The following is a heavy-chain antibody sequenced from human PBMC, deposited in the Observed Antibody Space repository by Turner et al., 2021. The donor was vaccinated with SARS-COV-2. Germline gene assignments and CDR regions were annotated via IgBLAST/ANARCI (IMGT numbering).Heavy chain of an antibody. Sequence: QLQLQESGPGLVKPSETLSLTCTVPGGSISSRDHYWDWIRHPPGMGLDGIGSIRDIGASYYYPSLSIRVSISEYTSKIQLSLNFASVTDADTSVYFCARRVRASRLSFDYWGQGRLLTVSS. V-gene: IGHV4-39*01. CDR3: ARRVRASRLSFDY. J-gene: IGHJ4*02. CDR2: IRDIGAS. CDR1: GGSISSRDHY. D-gene: IGHD2-8*01.